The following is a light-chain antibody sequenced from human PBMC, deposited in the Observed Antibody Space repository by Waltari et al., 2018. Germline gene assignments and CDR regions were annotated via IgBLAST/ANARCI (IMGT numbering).Light chain of an antibody. Sequence: VLTQSPGTLSLSPGETATLSCRARQSISKYLVWYQQRPGHAPRLLIYAASTRATGVPDRFSGSGYGTDFTLTISRLEPEDFAVYYCQNHERLPATFGQGTKVEIK. CDR2: AAS. CDR3: QNHERLPAT. CDR1: QSISKY. J-gene: IGKJ1*01. V-gene: IGKV3-20*01.